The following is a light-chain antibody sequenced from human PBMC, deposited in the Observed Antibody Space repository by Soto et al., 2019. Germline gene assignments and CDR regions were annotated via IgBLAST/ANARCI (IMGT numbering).Light chain of an antibody. V-gene: IGLV2-8*01. CDR2: EAT. CDR1: SSDVGYYDH. Sequence: QSALTQPPSASGFPGQSVTISCTGTSSDVGYYDHVSWYQQHPGKAPKLVIYEATKRPSGVPDRVSASKSGNTASLTVSGLRAEDEADYCCRSYAGSNTFVFGSGTKLTVL. J-gene: IGLJ1*01. CDR3: RSYAGSNTFV.